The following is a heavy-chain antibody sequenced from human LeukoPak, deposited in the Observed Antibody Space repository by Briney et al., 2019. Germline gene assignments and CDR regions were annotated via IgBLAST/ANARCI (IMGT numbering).Heavy chain of an antibody. CDR1: GLTLSSDW. CDR2: MNQDGSDT. CDR3: ATVFGY. J-gene: IGHJ4*02. V-gene: IGHV3-74*01. Sequence: GGSLTLSCAVSGLTLSSDWMRWVRQAPGKGLEWVSRMNQDGSDTSYADSVKGRFTISRDNAKNTVYLQMNSLRAEDSAVYYCATVFGYWGQGTLVTVSS.